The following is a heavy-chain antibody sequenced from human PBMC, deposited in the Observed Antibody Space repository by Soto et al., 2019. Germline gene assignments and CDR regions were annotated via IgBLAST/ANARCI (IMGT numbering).Heavy chain of an antibody. CDR2: IYPTGST. J-gene: IGHJ6*02. CDR3: AREGASGFGMDV. CDR1: GGSIRSYY. Sequence: QVQLQESGPGLVKPSETLCLTCNVSGGSIRSYYWSWVRQPAGKALEWIGRIYPTGSTNYNPSLRSRVIILVDTSKNQFSLTVTSVTAADTAVYYCAREGASGFGMDVWGQGTTVTVSS. V-gene: IGHV4-4*07. D-gene: IGHD1-26*01.